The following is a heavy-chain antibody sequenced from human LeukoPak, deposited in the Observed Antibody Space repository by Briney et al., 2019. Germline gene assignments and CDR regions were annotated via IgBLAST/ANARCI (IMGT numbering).Heavy chain of an antibody. D-gene: IGHD4-17*01. V-gene: IGHV3-21*01. CDR1: GFPFSSYS. J-gene: IGHJ4*02. Sequence: GGSLRLSCAASGFPFSSYSMNWVRQAPGKGLEWVSSISSSSSYIYYADSVKGRFTISRDNAKNSLYLQMNSLRAEDTAVYYCARVEADGDYAGLDYWGQGTLVTVSS. CDR2: ISSSSSYI. CDR3: ARVEADGDYAGLDY.